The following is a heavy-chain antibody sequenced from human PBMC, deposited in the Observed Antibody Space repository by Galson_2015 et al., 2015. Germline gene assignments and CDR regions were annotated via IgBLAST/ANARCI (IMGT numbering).Heavy chain of an antibody. J-gene: IGHJ5*02. D-gene: IGHD3-9*01. Sequence: SVKVSCKASGYTFTGYYMHWVRQAPGQGLEWMGRINPTSGGTNYAQKFQGRVTMTRDTSISTAYMELRRLRSDDTAVYYCARDRYDSLTGPNRFDPSGHGTQGTVSS. V-gene: IGHV1-2*06. CDR2: INPTSGGT. CDR3: ARDRYDSLTGPNRFDP. CDR1: GYTFTGYY.